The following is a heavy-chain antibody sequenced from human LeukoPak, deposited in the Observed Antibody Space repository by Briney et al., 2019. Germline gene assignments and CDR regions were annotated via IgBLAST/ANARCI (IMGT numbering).Heavy chain of an antibody. J-gene: IGHJ3*02. CDR3: VRHPPRATVGWAFDI. D-gene: IGHD1-26*01. CDR1: GGSISEYY. CDR2: IFYTGAT. V-gene: IGHV4-59*08. Sequence: SETLSLTCTVSGGSISEYYRSWIRQSPGKGLEWIAYIFYTGATKYNPSLVGRVTISVDSSKNQLSLNVRSVTAVDTAIYYCVRHPPRATVGWAFDIWGQGTMVTVSS.